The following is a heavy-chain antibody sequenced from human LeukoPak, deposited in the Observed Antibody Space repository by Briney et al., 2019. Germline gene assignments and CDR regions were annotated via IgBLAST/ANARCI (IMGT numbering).Heavy chain of an antibody. CDR2: ISSSGSTI. J-gene: IGHJ6*04. CDR3: AELGITMIGGV. V-gene: IGHV3-48*03. CDR1: GFTFSSYE. D-gene: IGHD3-10*02. Sequence: GGSLRLSCAASGFTFSSYEMNWVRQAPGKGLEWVSYISSSGSTIYYADTVKGRFTISRDNAKNSLYLQMNSLRAEDTAVYYCAELGITMIGGVWGKGTTVTISS.